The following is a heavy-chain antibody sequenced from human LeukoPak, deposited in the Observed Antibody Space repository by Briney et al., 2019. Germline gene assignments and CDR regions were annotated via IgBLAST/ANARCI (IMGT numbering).Heavy chain of an antibody. J-gene: IGHJ4*02. CDR2: IIPIFGTA. V-gene: IGHV1-69*05. D-gene: IGHD2-15*01. CDR3: AREDPRGDYFDY. CDR1: GGTFSSYA. Sequence: SVKVSCKASGGTFSSYAISWVRQAPGQGLEWMGGIIPIFGTANYAQKLQGRVTMTTDTSTSTAYMELRSLRSDDTAVYYCAREDPRGDYFDYWGQGTLVTVSS.